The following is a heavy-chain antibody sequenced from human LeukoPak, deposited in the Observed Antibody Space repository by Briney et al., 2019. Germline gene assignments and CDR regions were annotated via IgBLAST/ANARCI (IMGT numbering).Heavy chain of an antibody. J-gene: IGHJ6*02. CDR3: ARSYYYGSGTHYYYYGMDV. CDR2: IYPGDSDT. D-gene: IGHD3-10*01. Sequence: PEESLKISCKGSGYSFTSYWIGWVRQMPGKGLEWMGIIYPGDSDTRYSPSFQGQVTISADKSISTAYLQWSSLKASDTAMYYCARSYYYGSGTHYYYYGMDVWGQGTTVTVSS. V-gene: IGHV5-51*01. CDR1: GYSFTSYW.